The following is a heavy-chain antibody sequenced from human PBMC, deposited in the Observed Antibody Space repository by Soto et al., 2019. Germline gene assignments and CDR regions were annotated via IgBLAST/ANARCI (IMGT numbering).Heavy chain of an antibody. V-gene: IGHV1-18*01. J-gene: IGHJ5*02. D-gene: IGHD3-10*01. CDR3: ARDPGGATGFAP. CDR1: GYSFTVYG. CDR2: MSTYTGDT. Sequence: QVRLVQSGAEVKRPGASVKVSCKTYGYSFTVYGISWVRQAPGQGLEWRGWMSTYTGDTNYARKFRGRVTMTTDISASTASMELRSLTSDDTAVYYCARDPGGATGFAPWGQGTPVIVST.